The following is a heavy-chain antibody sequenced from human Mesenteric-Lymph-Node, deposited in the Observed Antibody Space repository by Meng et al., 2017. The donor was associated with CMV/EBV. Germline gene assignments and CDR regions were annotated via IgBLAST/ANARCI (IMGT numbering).Heavy chain of an antibody. CDR1: GGSISSSDYY. Sequence: SETLSLTCTVSGGSISSSDYYWGRIRRPPGKGLEWIGTIYYRGKTYYIPSLRSRVTISVDTSKNQFSLRLSSVTAADTAIYYCARVRSISNWFDPWGQGTLVTVSS. D-gene: IGHD3-3*02. J-gene: IGHJ5*02. CDR3: ARVRSISNWFDP. V-gene: IGHV4-39*07. CDR2: IYYRGKT.